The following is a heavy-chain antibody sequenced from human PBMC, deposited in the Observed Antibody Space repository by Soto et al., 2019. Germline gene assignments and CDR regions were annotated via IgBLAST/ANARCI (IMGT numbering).Heavy chain of an antibody. CDR2: IIPMFGIA. D-gene: IGHD2-15*01. J-gene: IGHJ4*02. V-gene: IGHV1-69*04. CDR1: GGTFNRYT. CDR3: ARDLGYALPDY. Sequence: ASVKVSCKGSGGTFNRYTITWVRQAPGQGLEWMGRIIPMFGIASYAQNFQGRVTITADKSTSTAYMELSSLRSEDTAVYYCARDLGYALPDYWGQGTLVTVSS.